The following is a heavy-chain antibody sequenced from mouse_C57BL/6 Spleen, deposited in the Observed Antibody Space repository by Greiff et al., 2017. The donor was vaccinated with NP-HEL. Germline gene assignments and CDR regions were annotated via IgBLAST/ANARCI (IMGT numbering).Heavy chain of an antibody. Sequence: EVKLMESGGGLVKPGGSLKLSCAASGFTFSDYGMPWVRQAPEKGLEWVAYISSGSSTIYYADTVKCRFTISRDNAKNTLFLQMTSLRSEDTAMDYCAREPVTTVVPMDYWGQGASVTVSS. V-gene: IGHV5-17*01. CDR3: AREPVTTVVPMDY. CDR1: GFTFSDYG. CDR2: ISSGSSTI. D-gene: IGHD1-1*01. J-gene: IGHJ4*01.